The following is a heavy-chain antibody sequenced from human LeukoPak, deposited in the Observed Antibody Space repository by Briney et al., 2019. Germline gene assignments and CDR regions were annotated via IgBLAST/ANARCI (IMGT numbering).Heavy chain of an antibody. D-gene: IGHD3-10*02. J-gene: IGHJ6*04. V-gene: IGHV3-48*03. Sequence: GGSLILSCAASGFTFSSYEMNWVRQAPGKGLEWVSYISSSGSTIYYADSVKGRFTISSDNAKNSLYLQMNSLRAEDTAVYYCAELGITMIGGVWGKGTTVTISS. CDR2: ISSSGSTI. CDR1: GFTFSSYE. CDR3: AELGITMIGGV.